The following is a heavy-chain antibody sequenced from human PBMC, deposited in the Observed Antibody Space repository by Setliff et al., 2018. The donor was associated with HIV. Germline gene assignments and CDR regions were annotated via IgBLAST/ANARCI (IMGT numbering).Heavy chain of an antibody. CDR1: GDSITSCGYF. CDR2: IYYSGST. V-gene: IGHV4-31*01. Sequence: PSETLSLTCTVSGDSITSCGYFWSWIRQHPGKGLEWIGHIYYSGSTYYNPSLKSPVTISVATSKNQFSLKLSSVPAADTAVYYCARDMRPMFPYYFDDWGQGTLVTVSS. CDR3: ARDMRPMFPYYFDD. D-gene: IGHD3-10*02. J-gene: IGHJ4*02.